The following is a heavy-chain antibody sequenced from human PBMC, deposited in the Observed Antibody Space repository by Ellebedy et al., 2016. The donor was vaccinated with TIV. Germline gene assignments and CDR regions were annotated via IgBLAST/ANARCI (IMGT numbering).Heavy chain of an antibody. Sequence: PGGSLRLSCAASGFTFSNAWMSWVRQAPGKGLEWVGRIKSKTDGGTTDYAEPVKGRFTISRDDSKNTLYLQMNSLKTEDTAVYYCTTDPNGDYPDRYYYGMDVWGQGTTVTVSS. J-gene: IGHJ6*02. D-gene: IGHD4-17*01. CDR1: GFTFSNAW. CDR2: IKSKTDGGTT. CDR3: TTDPNGDYPDRYYYGMDV. V-gene: IGHV3-15*01.